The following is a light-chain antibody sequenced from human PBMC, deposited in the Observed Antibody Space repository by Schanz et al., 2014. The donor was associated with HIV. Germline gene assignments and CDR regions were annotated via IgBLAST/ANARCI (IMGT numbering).Light chain of an antibody. J-gene: IGLJ3*02. CDR2: GNK. CDR3: QSYDSSLRASV. V-gene: IGLV1-40*01. CDR1: RSNIGAGYD. Sequence: QPVLTQPPSVSGAPGQRVTISCTGSRSNIGAGYDVHWYQQLPGTAPKLVIYGNKNRPSGVPDRFSGSRSDTSASLTITGLQADDEADYYCQSYDSSLRASVFGGGTKVTVL.